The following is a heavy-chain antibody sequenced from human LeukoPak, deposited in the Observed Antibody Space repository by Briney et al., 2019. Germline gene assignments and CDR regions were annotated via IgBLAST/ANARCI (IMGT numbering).Heavy chain of an antibody. CDR3: ARNTPRVLDY. Sequence: GGSLRLSCAASGFTFSSYSMNWVRQAPGKGLEWVSAIRGSGGGTYYADSVKGRFTISRDNAKNSLYLQMNSLRAEDTAVYYCARNTPRVLDYWGQGTLVTVSS. CDR1: GFTFSSYS. CDR2: IRGSGGGT. J-gene: IGHJ4*02. V-gene: IGHV3-21*01. D-gene: IGHD2-15*01.